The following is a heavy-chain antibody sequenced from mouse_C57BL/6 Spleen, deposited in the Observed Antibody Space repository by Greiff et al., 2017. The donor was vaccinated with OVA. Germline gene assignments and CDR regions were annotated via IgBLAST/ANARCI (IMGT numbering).Heavy chain of an antibody. CDR1: GYAFSSSW. CDR3: ARLDYYGSSYEDWYFDV. V-gene: IGHV1-82*01. Sequence: QVQLQQSGPELVKPGASVKISCKASGYAFSSSWMNWVKQRPGKGLEWIGRIYPGDGDTNYNGKFKGKATLTADKSSSTAYMQLSSLTSEDSAVYFCARLDYYGSSYEDWYFDVWGTGTTVTVSS. CDR2: IYPGDGDT. J-gene: IGHJ1*03. D-gene: IGHD1-1*01.